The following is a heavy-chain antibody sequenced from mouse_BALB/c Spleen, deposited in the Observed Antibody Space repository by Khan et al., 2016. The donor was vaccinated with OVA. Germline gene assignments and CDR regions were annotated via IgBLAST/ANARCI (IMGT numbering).Heavy chain of an antibody. CDR3: ARRTTEYALDY. J-gene: IGHJ4*01. CDR1: GYTFSSHT. Sequence: QVQLQQSGAELARPGASVKMSCKASGYTFSSHTMNWVKQRPGQGLEWIGYINPRSGDNQYKQKLNDKATLTADISSSTAYMQLSSLTSEDSAVDYCARRTTEYALDYWGQGTSVTVSS. D-gene: IGHD2-14*01. V-gene: IGHV1-4*01. CDR2: INPRSGDN.